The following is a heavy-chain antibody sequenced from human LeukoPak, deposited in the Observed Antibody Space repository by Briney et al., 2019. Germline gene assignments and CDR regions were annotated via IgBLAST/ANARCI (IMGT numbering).Heavy chain of an antibody. CDR3: ARDFDSYNWFDP. Sequence: GGSLRLSCAASGFTVSSNYMSWVRQAPGKGLEWVSVIYSGGSTYCADSVKGRFTISRDNSKNTLYLQMNSLRDEDTAVYYCARDFDSYNWFDPWGQGTLVTVSS. CDR2: IYSGGST. D-gene: IGHD3-3*01. V-gene: IGHV3-66*02. CDR1: GFTVSSNY. J-gene: IGHJ5*02.